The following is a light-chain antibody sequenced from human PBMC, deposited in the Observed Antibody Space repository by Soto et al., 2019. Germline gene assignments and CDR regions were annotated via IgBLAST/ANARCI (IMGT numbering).Light chain of an antibody. Sequence: IEMTQSPSTLSGPVGDRVTIPCRASQTISSWLAWYQQKPGKAPKLLIYAASSLQSGVPSRFSVSGSGTDFTLTISSLKTEDFATYYCQQANSFPLTFGRGTRLEIK. CDR2: AAS. CDR1: QTISSW. CDR3: QQANSFPLT. J-gene: IGKJ5*01. V-gene: IGKV1-12*01.